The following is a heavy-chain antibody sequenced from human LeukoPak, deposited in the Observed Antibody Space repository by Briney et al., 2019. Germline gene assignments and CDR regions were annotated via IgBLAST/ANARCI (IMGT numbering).Heavy chain of an antibody. CDR3: ARDGGLNTGFDY. J-gene: IGHJ4*02. Sequence: GGSLRLSCAASGITFRNYWMGWVRQAPGKGLEWVANTKPDGSAEYYADSVRGRFTTSRDNANNLLYLQMNRLRAEDTAVYYCARDGGLNTGFDYWGQGTLVTVSS. D-gene: IGHD2-15*01. V-gene: IGHV3-7*01. CDR1: GITFRNYW. CDR2: TKPDGSAE.